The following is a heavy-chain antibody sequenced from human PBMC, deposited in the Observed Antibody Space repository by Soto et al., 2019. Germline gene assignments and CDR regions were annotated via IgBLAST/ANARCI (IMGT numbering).Heavy chain of an antibody. CDR2: IYYSGST. CDR1: GGSISSGDYY. D-gene: IGHD3-22*01. V-gene: IGHV4-30-4*01. Sequence: QVQLRESGPGLVKPSQTLSLTCTVSGGSISSGDYYWSWIRQPTGKGLEWIGYIYYSGSTYYNPSLKSRVTISVDTSKNQFSLKLSSVTAADTAVYYCALGDSSGYYGYYFDYWGQGTLVTVSS. CDR3: ALGDSSGYYGYYFDY. J-gene: IGHJ4*02.